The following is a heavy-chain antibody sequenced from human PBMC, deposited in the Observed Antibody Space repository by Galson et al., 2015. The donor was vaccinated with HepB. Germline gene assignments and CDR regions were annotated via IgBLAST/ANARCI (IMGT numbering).Heavy chain of an antibody. J-gene: IGHJ4*02. CDR2: ISGSGGST. Sequence: SLRLSCAAAGFTPRSNAMSRVRQAPGTGLEWVYVISGSGGSTYYADSVKGRFTISRDNSKNTLYVQMNSLIVEDTAVYYCAKEGGVAIPAYWGQGTLVTVSS. V-gene: IGHV3-23*01. CDR1: GFTPRSNA. CDR3: AKEGGVAIPAY. D-gene: IGHD5-12*01.